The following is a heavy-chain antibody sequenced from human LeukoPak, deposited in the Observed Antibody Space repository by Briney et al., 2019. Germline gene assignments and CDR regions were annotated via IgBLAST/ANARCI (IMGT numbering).Heavy chain of an antibody. Sequence: SETLSLTCTVSSASISSGDYYWTWMRQPPGKGLEWIGYIYYSGSTYYNPSLKSRVTIAVDTSKNQFSLKLSSVTAADTAVYYCARPGGSTWYDAFNIWGQGTMVTVSS. V-gene: IGHV4-30-4*08. J-gene: IGHJ3*02. CDR2: IYYSGST. CDR3: ARPGGSTWYDAFNI. D-gene: IGHD6-13*01. CDR1: SASISSGDYY.